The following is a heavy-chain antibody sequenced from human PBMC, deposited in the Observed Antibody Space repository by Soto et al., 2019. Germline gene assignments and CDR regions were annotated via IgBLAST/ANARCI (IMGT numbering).Heavy chain of an antibody. Sequence: GESLKISCKGSGYSFTSYWISWVRQMPGKGLEWMGRIDPSDSYTNYSPSFQGHVTISADKSISTAYLQWSSLKASDTAMYYCARHYSSSSFSSGFDSWGQGTLVTVS. CDR2: IDPSDSYT. D-gene: IGHD6-6*01. CDR3: ARHYSSSSFSSGFDS. CDR1: GYSFTSYW. J-gene: IGHJ5*01. V-gene: IGHV5-10-1*01.